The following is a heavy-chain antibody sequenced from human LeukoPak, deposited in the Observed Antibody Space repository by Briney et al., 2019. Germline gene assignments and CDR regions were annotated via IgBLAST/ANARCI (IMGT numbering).Heavy chain of an antibody. CDR3: ARDTRRQSSSGYYLMDAFDI. J-gene: IGHJ3*02. V-gene: IGHV1-69*05. Sequence: SVKVSCKASGGTFRSYAISWVRQAPGQGLEWMGRIIPTFGTRNYAQTFQGRVTIITDESTSTAYMELSSLRSEDTAVYYCARDTRRQSSSGYYLMDAFDIWGQGTMVTVSS. CDR2: IIPTFGTR. CDR1: GGTFRSYA. D-gene: IGHD3-22*01.